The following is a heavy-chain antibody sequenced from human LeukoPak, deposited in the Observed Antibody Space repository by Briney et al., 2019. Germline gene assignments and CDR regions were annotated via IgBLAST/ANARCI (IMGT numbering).Heavy chain of an antibody. CDR1: GYSISSGYY. Sequence: SETLSLTCAVSGYSISSGYYWGWIRQPPGKGLEWIGSIYDTGSNYYTPSLKSRVTISIDTSKNHFSLKLSSVTAADTAVCYCASGSSGWLWYFDLWGRGTLVTVSS. D-gene: IGHD6-19*01. CDR3: ASGSSGWLWYFDL. V-gene: IGHV4-38-2*01. CDR2: IYDTGSN. J-gene: IGHJ2*01.